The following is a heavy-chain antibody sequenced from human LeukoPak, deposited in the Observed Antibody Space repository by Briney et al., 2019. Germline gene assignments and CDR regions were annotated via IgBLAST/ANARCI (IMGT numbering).Heavy chain of an antibody. Sequence: GGSLRLSCAASGFTFSDYYMSWIRQAPGKGLEWVSYISSSGSTIYYADSVKGRFTISRDNAKNSLYLQMNSLGAEDTAVYYCAREDSSGYYYDGMDVWGQGTTVTVSS. V-gene: IGHV3-11*01. CDR1: GFTFSDYY. D-gene: IGHD3-22*01. CDR3: AREDSSGYYYDGMDV. J-gene: IGHJ6*02. CDR2: ISSSGSTI.